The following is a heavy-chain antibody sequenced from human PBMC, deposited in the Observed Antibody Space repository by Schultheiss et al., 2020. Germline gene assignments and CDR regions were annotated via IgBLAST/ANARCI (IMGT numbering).Heavy chain of an antibody. V-gene: IGHV3-11*04. CDR3: ARDAVYSNFWSGSGY. Sequence: GGSLRLSCTASGFTFGDYAMSWIRQAPGKGLEWVSYISSSGSTIYYADSVKGRFTISRDNAKNSLYLQMNSLRAEDTAVYYCARDAVYSNFWSGSGYWGQGTLVTVSS. D-gene: IGHD3-3*01. J-gene: IGHJ4*02. CDR2: ISSSGSTI. CDR1: GFTFGDYA.